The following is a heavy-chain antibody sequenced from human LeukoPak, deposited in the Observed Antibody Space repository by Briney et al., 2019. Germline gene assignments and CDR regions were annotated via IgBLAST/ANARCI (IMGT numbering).Heavy chain of an antibody. V-gene: IGHV1-8*01. CDR1: GYTFTSYD. CDR3: ARLASSSWPLYYYYGMDV. Sequence: ASVKVSCTASGYTFTSYDINWVRQATGQGLEWMGWMNPNNGNTGYAQKFQGRVTMTRSTSISTAYMELSSLRSEDTAVYYCARLASSSWPLYYYYGMDVWGQGTTVTFSS. D-gene: IGHD6-13*01. J-gene: IGHJ6*02. CDR2: MNPNNGNT.